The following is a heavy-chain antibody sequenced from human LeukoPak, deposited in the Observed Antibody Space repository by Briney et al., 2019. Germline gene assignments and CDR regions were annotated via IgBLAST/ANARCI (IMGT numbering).Heavy chain of an antibody. D-gene: IGHD3-22*01. Sequence: GRSLRLSCAASGFTFSSYAMHWVRQAPGKGLEWVAVISYDGSNKYYADSVKGRFTISRDNSKNTLYLQMNSLRAEDTAVYYCARDRWVYDSSGYYAFDIWGQGTMVTVSS. CDR2: ISYDGSNK. V-gene: IGHV3-30-3*01. CDR3: ARDRWVYDSSGYYAFDI. J-gene: IGHJ3*02. CDR1: GFTFSSYA.